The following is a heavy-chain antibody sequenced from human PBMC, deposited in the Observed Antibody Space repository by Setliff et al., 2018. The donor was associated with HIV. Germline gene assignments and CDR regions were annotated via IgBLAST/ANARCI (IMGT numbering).Heavy chain of an antibody. CDR3: ARHQYYYDSSGGGALDY. D-gene: IGHD3-22*01. Sequence: SETLSLTCAVSGYSISSGYFWGWIRQSPGKGLEWVGTIWHSGNTYYNPSLRSRVSLSIDTSKNEFSLKLSSVTAADTAVYYCARHQYYYDSSGGGALDYWGQGTLVTVSS. CDR1: GYSISSGYF. CDR2: IWHSGNT. V-gene: IGHV4-38-2*01. J-gene: IGHJ4*02.